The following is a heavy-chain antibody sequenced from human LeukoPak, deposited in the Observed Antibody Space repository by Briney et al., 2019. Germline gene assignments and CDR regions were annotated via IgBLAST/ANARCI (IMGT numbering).Heavy chain of an antibody. J-gene: IGHJ6*03. V-gene: IGHV4-59*01. D-gene: IGHD3-22*01. Sequence: SETLSLTCTVSGGSISSYYWSWIRQPPGKGLEWIGYIYYSGSTNYNPSLKSRVTISVDTSKNQFSLKLSSVTAADTAVYYCARGGYFYYYYYYMDVWGKGTTVTVSS. CDR1: GGSISSYY. CDR2: IYYSGST. CDR3: ARGGYFYYYYYYMDV.